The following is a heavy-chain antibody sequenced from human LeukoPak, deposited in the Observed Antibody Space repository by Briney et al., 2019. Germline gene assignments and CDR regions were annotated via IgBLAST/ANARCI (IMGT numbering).Heavy chain of an antibody. CDR1: GGSISSGDYY. Sequence: SETLSLTCTVSGGSISSGDYYLSWIRQPPGKGLEWIVEINHSGSTNYNPSLKSRVTISVDTSKNQFSLKLSSVTAADTAVYYCARGPFMTTVTTGREDYWGQGTLVTVSS. CDR2: INHSGST. V-gene: IGHV4-39*07. J-gene: IGHJ4*02. D-gene: IGHD4-11*01. CDR3: ARGPFMTTVTTGREDY.